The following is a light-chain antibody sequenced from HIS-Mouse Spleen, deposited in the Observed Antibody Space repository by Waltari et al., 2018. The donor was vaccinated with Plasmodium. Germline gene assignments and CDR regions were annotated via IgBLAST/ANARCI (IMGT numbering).Light chain of an antibody. Sequence: QSVLTQPPSVSAAPGQQVTLSCSGSSPNIGNNYVSWYQQLPGTAPKLLIYDNNKRPSGIPDRFSGSKSGTSATLGITGLQTGDEADYYCGTWDSSLSAGVVFGGGTKLTVL. V-gene: IGLV1-51*01. CDR2: DNN. CDR3: GTWDSSLSAGVV. CDR1: SPNIGNNY. J-gene: IGLJ2*01.